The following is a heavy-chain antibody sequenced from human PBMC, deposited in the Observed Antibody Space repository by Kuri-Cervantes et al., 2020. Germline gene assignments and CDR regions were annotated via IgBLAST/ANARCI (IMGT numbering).Heavy chain of an antibody. CDR1: GFTFSSYA. CDR3: ARGSGSAIFDI. V-gene: IGHV3-33*08. D-gene: IGHD3-3*01. CDR2: IWYDGSNK. Sequence: GGSLRLSCAASGFTFSSYAMHWVRQAPGKGLEWVAVIWYDGSNKYYADSVKGRFTISRDNSKNTLYLQMNSLRAEDTAVYYCARGSGSAIFDIWGQGTMVTVSS. J-gene: IGHJ3*02.